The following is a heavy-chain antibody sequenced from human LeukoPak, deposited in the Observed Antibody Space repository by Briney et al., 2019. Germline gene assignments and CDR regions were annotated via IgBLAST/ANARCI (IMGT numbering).Heavy chain of an antibody. CDR2: IKSKTDGGTT. Sequence: PGGSLRLSCAASGFTFRNAWMSWVRQAAGKGLEWVGRIKSKTDGGTTDYAAPVKGRFTISRDDSKTTLYLQMNSLKTEDTAVYYCTTIGARISAAAGTLLDCYYYMDVWGKGTTVTVSS. CDR3: TTIGARISAAAGTLLDCYYYMDV. CDR1: GFTFRNAW. V-gene: IGHV3-15*01. D-gene: IGHD6-13*01. J-gene: IGHJ6*03.